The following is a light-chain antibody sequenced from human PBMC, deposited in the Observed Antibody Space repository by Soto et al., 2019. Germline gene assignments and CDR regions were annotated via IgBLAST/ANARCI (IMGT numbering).Light chain of an antibody. Sequence: QSVLIQPASVSGSPGQSITISCTGTSSDVGYNYVSWFQQHPGKAPKLIIYEVTNRPSGVSNRFSGSKSGNTASLTISGLQAEDEADYYCSSYTTSSLWVFGGGTKVTVL. J-gene: IGLJ3*02. CDR1: SSDVGYNY. V-gene: IGLV2-14*01. CDR3: SSYTTSSLWV. CDR2: EVT.